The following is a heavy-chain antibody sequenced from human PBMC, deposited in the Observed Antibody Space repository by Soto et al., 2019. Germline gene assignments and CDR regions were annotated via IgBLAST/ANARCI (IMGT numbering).Heavy chain of an antibody. CDR1: GGSISSGGYY. Sequence: QVQLQESGPGLVKPSQTLSLTCTVSGGSISSGGYYWSWIRQHPGKGLEWIGYIYYSGSTYYNPSLKSRVTIYVDTSKNQFSLKLSSVTAADTAVYYCARVGRTTPTRGVYSYYYYMAVWGKGTTVTVSS. CDR3: ARVGRTTPTRGVYSYYYYMAV. V-gene: IGHV4-31*03. D-gene: IGHD4-17*01. J-gene: IGHJ6*03. CDR2: IYYSGST.